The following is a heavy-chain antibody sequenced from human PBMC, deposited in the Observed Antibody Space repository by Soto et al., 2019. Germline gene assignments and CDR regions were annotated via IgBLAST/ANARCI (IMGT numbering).Heavy chain of an antibody. Sequence: ASVKXSCXXSGYTXXXXXXXXXXXAXXQGXEXMGXISAYNGNTNYAQKLQGRVTMTTDTSTSTAYMELRSLRSDDTAVYYCARDYDFWSGPPDAFDIWGQGTMVTVSS. J-gene: IGHJ3*02. CDR3: ARDYDFWSGPPDAFDI. CDR2: ISAYNGNT. CDR1: GYTXXXXX. D-gene: IGHD3-3*01. V-gene: IGHV1-18*01.